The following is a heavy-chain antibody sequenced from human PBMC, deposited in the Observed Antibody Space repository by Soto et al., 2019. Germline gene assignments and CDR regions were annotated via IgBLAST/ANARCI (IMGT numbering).Heavy chain of an antibody. Sequence: QVQLMQSGAEVKKPVASVKVSCKASGYTFTSYYLNWVRQAPVQGLARLGIINPSGGYATYAHRFLRRVPMTSDPSSITVHMELGSLTSEDAAVYYFARVGGIVVVTAPYDHCGQGTLVTVSS. V-gene: IGHV1-46*01. CDR3: ARVGGIVVVTAPYDH. J-gene: IGHJ4*02. CDR2: INPSGGYA. CDR1: GYTFTSYY. D-gene: IGHD2-21*02.